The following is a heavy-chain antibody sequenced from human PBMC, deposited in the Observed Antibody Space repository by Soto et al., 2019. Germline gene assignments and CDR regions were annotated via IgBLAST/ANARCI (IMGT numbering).Heavy chain of an antibody. Sequence: QVQLQESGPGLVKPSQTLSLTCTVSGGSISSGDYYWSWIRQPPGKGLEWIGYIYYSGSTYYNPSLKSRVTISVDTSKNQFSLKLSSVTAADTAVYYCARDYCSGGSCYSKPPTYYYYYGMDVWGQGTTVTVSS. CDR3: ARDYCSGGSCYSKPPTYYYYYGMDV. J-gene: IGHJ6*02. CDR1: GGSISSGDYY. D-gene: IGHD2-15*01. CDR2: IYYSGST. V-gene: IGHV4-30-4*01.